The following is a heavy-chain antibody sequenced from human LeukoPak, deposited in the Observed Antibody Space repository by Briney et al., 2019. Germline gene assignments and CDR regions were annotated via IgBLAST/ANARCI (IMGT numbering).Heavy chain of an antibody. J-gene: IGHJ4*02. Sequence: ASVTVTCKVSGYTLADLSTHWVRLAPGKGLEWMGGFDREHGETVFAQTFQGRVTLTEDTSSDTAYMELSSLTSEDTAVYYCATSDVGPAVDLDYWGQGTLVTVSS. V-gene: IGHV1-24*01. CDR2: FDREHGET. D-gene: IGHD2-15*01. CDR3: ATSDVGPAVDLDY. CDR1: GYTLADLS.